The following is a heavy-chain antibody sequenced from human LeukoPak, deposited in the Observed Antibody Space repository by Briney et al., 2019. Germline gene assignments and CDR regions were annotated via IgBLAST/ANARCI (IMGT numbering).Heavy chain of an antibody. J-gene: IGHJ3*02. V-gene: IGHV3-48*03. D-gene: IGHD5-12*01. Sequence: PGGSLRLSCAASGFTFSSYEMNWVRQAPGKGLEWVSYISSSGSSIYYADSVKGRFTISRDNSKNSLYLQMDGLRAEDTAVYYCARDTSGYSGYDALDIWGQGTMATVSS. CDR1: GFTFSSYE. CDR3: ARDTSGYSGYDALDI. CDR2: ISSSGSSI.